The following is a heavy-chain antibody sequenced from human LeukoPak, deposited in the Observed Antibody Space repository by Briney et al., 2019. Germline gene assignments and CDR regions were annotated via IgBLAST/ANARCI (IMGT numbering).Heavy chain of an antibody. Sequence: PGGSLRLSCAASGFTFSDYYMSWIRQAPGKGLEWVSYISSSGSYTNYADSVKGRFTISRDNAKNSLYLQMNSLRAEDTAVYYCARGAKPHYYYYYGMDVWGKGTTVTVSS. CDR1: GFTFSDYY. CDR3: ARGAKPHYYYYYGMDV. J-gene: IGHJ6*04. CDR2: ISSSGSYT. D-gene: IGHD1-26*01. V-gene: IGHV3-11*06.